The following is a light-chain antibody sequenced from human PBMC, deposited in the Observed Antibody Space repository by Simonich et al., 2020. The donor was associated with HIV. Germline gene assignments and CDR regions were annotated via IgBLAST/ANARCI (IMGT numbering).Light chain of an antibody. V-gene: IGKV1-17*03. CDR3: LHHNSCLS. CDR2: SAS. Sequence: DIQMTQSPSAISASVRDRVTITCRASQGISRYVAWLQQRPGKVPKRLCFSASNLQSGVPSTFSGSGSGTDFTLTISSLQPEDLPSYFCLHHNSCLSFGGGTKVEI. CDR1: QGISRY. J-gene: IGKJ4*01.